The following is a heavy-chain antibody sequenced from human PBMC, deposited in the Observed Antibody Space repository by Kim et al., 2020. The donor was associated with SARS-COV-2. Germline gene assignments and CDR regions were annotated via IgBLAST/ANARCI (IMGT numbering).Heavy chain of an antibody. J-gene: IGHJ6*02. D-gene: IGHD3-10*01. CDR3: ARGFSDLGYNYYYMDV. V-gene: IGHV3-48*02. Sequence: SVKGRFTISRDDAKKSLYLQMNSLRDEDTAVYYCARGFSDLGYNYYYMDVWGQGTTVTVSS.